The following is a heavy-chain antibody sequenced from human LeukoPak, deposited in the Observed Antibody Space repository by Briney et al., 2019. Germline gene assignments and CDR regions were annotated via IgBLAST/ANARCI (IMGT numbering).Heavy chain of an antibody. CDR3: ARDRVRGYSGYDLAY. D-gene: IGHD5-12*01. V-gene: IGHV1-46*01. Sequence: GASVKVSCTASGYTFTSYYMHWVRQAPGQGLEWMGIINPSGGSTSYAQKFQGRVTMTRDTSTSTVYMELSSLRSEDTAVYYCARDRVRGYSGYDLAYWGQGTLVTVSS. J-gene: IGHJ4*02. CDR2: INPSGGST. CDR1: GYTFTSYY.